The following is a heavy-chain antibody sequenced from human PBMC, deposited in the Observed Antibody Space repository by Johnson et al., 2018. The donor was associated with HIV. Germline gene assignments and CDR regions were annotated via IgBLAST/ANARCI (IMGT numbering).Heavy chain of an antibody. J-gene: IGHJ3*02. D-gene: IGHD4-17*01. CDR1: GFTFSSYG. Sequence: QVQLVESGGGVVQPGGSLRLSCAASGFTFSSYGMHWVRQSPGKGLEWVAFIRLVGSIKYYADSVKGRFTISRDNSKNTLYLQMNSLRAADTAVYYCAQEGPLTVTTVMDAFDIWGQGTMVTVSS. CDR3: AQEGPLTVTTVMDAFDI. CDR2: IRLVGSIK. V-gene: IGHV3-30*02.